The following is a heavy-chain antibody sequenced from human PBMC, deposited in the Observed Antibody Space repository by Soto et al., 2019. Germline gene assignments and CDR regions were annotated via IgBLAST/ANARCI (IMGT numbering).Heavy chain of an antibody. CDR3: ARCLLRIAVDLDNWFDP. CDR2: ISAYNGNT. V-gene: IGHV1-18*01. J-gene: IGHJ5*02. Sequence: QVQLVQSGAEVKKPGASVKVSCKASGYTFTSYGISWVRQAPGQGLEWMGWISAYNGNTNYAQKLQGRVTMTTDTSTSTAYMELRSLRSDDTAVCYCARCLLRIAVDLDNWFDPWGQGTLVTVSS. D-gene: IGHD6-19*01. CDR1: GYTFTSYG.